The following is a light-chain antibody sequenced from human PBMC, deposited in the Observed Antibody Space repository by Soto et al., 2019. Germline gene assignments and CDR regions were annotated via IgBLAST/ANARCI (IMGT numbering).Light chain of an antibody. CDR2: GAS. Sequence: EIVLTQSPGTLSLSPRKRANLSCRTSQSINSIYLAWYQQKPGQAPRLLIYGASSRATGIPGRFSGSGSGTDFTLTISRLESEDFAVYYCQQYDTSPGTLGQGTKVEIK. CDR1: QSINSIY. CDR3: QQYDTSPGT. J-gene: IGKJ1*01. V-gene: IGKV3-20*01.